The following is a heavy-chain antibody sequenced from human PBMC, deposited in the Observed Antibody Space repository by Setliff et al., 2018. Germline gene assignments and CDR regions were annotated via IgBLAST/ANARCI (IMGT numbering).Heavy chain of an antibody. D-gene: IGHD2-8*01. J-gene: IGHJ4*02. Sequence: ASVKVSCKASGYTFTSYDINWVRQATGQGLEWMGWMNPNSGNTGYAQKLQGRVTMTTDTSTSTAYMELRSLRSDDTAVYYCARDTNTWSFDYWGQGTLVTVSS. CDR1: GYTFTSYD. V-gene: IGHV1-8*02. CDR3: ARDTNTWSFDY. CDR2: MNPNSGNT.